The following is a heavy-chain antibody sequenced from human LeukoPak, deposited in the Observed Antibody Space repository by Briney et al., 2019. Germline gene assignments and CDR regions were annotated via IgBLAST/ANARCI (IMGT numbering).Heavy chain of an antibody. D-gene: IGHD5-24*01. CDR3: ARGDGYNYLGLDY. CDR2: ISGSGGST. J-gene: IGHJ4*02. V-gene: IGHV3-23*01. Sequence: PGGSLRLSCAASGFTFSSYAMSWVRQAPGKGLEWVSAISGSGGSTYYADSVKGRFTISRDNSKNTLYLQMNSLRAEDTAVYYCARGDGYNYLGLDYWGQGTLVTVSS. CDR1: GFTFSSYA.